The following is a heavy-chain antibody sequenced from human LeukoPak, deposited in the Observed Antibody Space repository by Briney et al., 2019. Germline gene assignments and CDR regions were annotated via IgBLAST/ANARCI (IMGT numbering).Heavy chain of an antibody. CDR3: ARGDEGRNTAMVIYY. Sequence: ASVKVSCKASRYSFTGYYLHWVRQAPRQGLEWMGWINPNSGGTNYAQKFQGRVTMTRDTSISTAYMELSRLRSDDTAVYYCARGDEGRNTAMVIYYWGQGTLVTVSS. CDR2: INPNSGGT. J-gene: IGHJ4*02. CDR1: RYSFTGYY. D-gene: IGHD5-18*01. V-gene: IGHV1-2*02.